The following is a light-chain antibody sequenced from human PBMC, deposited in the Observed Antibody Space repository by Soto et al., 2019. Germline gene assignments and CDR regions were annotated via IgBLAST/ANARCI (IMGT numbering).Light chain of an antibody. Sequence: DLQMTQSPSCVSPSXGHRITITCQASQDISNYLNWYQQKPGKAPKLLIYDASNLETGVPSRFSGSGSGTDFTFTISSLQPEDIATYYCQQYDNLITCGQGTRLEIK. CDR2: DAS. CDR3: QQYDNLIT. V-gene: IGKV1-33*01. J-gene: IGKJ5*01. CDR1: QDISNY.